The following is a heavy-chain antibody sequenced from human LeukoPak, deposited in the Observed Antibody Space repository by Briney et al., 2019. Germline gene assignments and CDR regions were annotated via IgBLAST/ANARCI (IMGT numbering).Heavy chain of an antibody. CDR3: ARAEAPDLLEYCTSTTCYLSDY. D-gene: IGHD2/OR15-2a*01. CDR1: GYTFTSYG. V-gene: IGHV1-18*01. Sequence: ASVKVSCKASGYTFTSYGISWVRQAPGQGLEWMGWISAYNGNTNYAQKLQGRVTMTTDTSTSTAYMELRSLRSDDTAVYYCARAEAPDLLEYCTSTTCYLSDYWGQGTLVTVSS. CDR2: ISAYNGNT. J-gene: IGHJ4*02.